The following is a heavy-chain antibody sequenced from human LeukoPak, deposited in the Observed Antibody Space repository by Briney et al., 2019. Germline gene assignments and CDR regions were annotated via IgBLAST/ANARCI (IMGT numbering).Heavy chain of an antibody. CDR3: ARGTYRSSSPSIGMPYYLDY. J-gene: IGHJ4*02. D-gene: IGHD6-6*01. CDR1: GFTFSNYV. CDR2: ISSSGSYI. V-gene: IGHV3-21*01. Sequence: GGSLKLSCKASGFTFSNYVMSWVRQAPGKGLEWVSSISSSGSYIFYAQSVEGRFIISRDNAKNSHYLQMNSLRVDDTAVYFCARGTYRSSSPSIGMPYYLDYWGQGILVTVSS.